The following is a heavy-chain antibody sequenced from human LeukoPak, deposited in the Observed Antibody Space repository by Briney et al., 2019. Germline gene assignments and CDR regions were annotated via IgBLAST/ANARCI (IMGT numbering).Heavy chain of an antibody. CDR1: GYTFTGYY. V-gene: IGHV1-46*01. CDR2: INPSGGST. Sequence: GASVKVSCKASGYTFTGYYMHWVRQAPGQGLEWMGIINPSGGSTSYAQKFQGRVTITTDESTSTAYMELSGLRSEDTAVYYCARVKYYYGSGSSPGAFDIWGQGTMVTVSS. CDR3: ARVKYYYGSGSSPGAFDI. J-gene: IGHJ3*02. D-gene: IGHD3-10*01.